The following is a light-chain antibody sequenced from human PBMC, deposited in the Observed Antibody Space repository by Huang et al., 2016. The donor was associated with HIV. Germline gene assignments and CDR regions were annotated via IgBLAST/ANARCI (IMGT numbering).Light chain of an antibody. J-gene: IGKJ1*01. CDR1: QSVSSNY. Sequence: EIVLTQSPGTLSLSPGERATLSCRASQSVSSNYLAWYQQKPGQAPRLLIYGASSRATGIPDRFSGSGSGTDFTLSISRLEPEDFAVYYCQHYGNSRRTFGLGTKVDIK. V-gene: IGKV3-20*01. CDR3: QHYGNSRRT. CDR2: GAS.